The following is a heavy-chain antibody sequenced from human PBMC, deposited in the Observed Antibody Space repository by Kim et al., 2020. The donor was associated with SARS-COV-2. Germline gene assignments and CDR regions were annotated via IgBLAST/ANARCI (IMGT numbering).Heavy chain of an antibody. V-gene: IGHV1-3*01. CDR2: IDCGNGNT. CDR1: GHIFTRDS. J-gene: IGHJ4*02. CDR3: LGGYYFDY. D-gene: IGHD2-15*01. Sequence: ASVKVSCKTSGHIFTRDSIHWVRQAPGQRLEWMGGIDCGNGNTIYSQKFQGRVTFTTDTSASTAYMELSSLRSEDSAVYYCLGGYYFDYWGQGTLVTVSS.